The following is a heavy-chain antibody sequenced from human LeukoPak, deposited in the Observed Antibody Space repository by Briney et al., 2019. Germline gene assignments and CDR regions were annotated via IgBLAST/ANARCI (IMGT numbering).Heavy chain of an antibody. J-gene: IGHJ6*03. CDR2: ISYDGSNK. V-gene: IGHV3-30-3*01. D-gene: IGHD2-2*01. CDR1: GFTFSSYA. CDR3: ARTTRGYCSSTSCSPDYYYYYYMDV. Sequence: GGSLRLSCAASGFTFSSYAMHWVRRAPGKGLEWVAVISYDGSNKYYADSVKGRFTISRDNSKNSLYLQMNSLRAEDAAVYYCARTTRGYCSSTSCSPDYYYYYYMDVWGKGTTVTVSS.